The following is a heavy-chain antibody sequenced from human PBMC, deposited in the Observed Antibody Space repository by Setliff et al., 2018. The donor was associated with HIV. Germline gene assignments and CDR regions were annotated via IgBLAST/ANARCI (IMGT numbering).Heavy chain of an antibody. CDR3: AKPTSGYYPRPFDL. CDR1: GFAFSTFD. Sequence: LRLSCAASGFAFSTFDMNWVRQSPEKGLEWVSAVSPGGDTTYYPDSVEGRFTVTRDDSRNMLFLQMNNLGVEDTAIYYCAKPTSGYYPRPFDLWGQGTMVTVSS. D-gene: IGHD3-22*01. J-gene: IGHJ4*02. V-gene: IGHV3-23*01. CDR2: VSPGGDTT.